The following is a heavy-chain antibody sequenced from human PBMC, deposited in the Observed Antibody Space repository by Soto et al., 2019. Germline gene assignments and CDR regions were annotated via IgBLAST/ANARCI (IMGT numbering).Heavy chain of an antibody. Sequence: GESLKISCKASGYSFSTRWIGWVRQMPGKGLEWMGIIYPGDSDTRYSPPFQGQVTITADKSVSTAYLQWSSLKASDTAMYYCARRGYYATSSYYYPSWGQGTMVTVSS. CDR1: GYSFSTRW. V-gene: IGHV5-51*01. CDR3: ARRGYYATSSYYYPS. D-gene: IGHD3-22*01. J-gene: IGHJ5*02. CDR2: IYPGDSDT.